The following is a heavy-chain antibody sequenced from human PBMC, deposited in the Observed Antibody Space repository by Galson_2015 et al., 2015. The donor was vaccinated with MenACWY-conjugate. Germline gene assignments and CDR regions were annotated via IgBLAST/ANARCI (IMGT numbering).Heavy chain of an antibody. CDR1: GASITSRDYY. CDR2: VFYNGTT. CDR3: VRHPAAGVWPPDH. J-gene: IGHJ1*01. D-gene: IGHD6-13*01. Sequence: ETLSLTCTASGASITSRDYYGSWLRQPPGKGLEWIGTVFYNGTTYYNPSLKSRVTIVFDMSKNQFSLRLTSVTAADTALYSCVRHPAAGVWPPDHWGQGTLVTVSS. V-gene: IGHV4-39*01.